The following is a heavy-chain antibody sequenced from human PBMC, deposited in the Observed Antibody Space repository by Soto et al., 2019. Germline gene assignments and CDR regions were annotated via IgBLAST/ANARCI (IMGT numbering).Heavy chain of an antibody. D-gene: IGHD3-3*01. CDR3: ARCTRFWSGYYGVDY. CDR1: GGSISSGDYY. V-gene: IGHV4-30-4*01. Sequence: SETLSLTCTVSGGSISSGDYYWSWIRQPPGKGLEWIGYIYYSGSTYYNPSLKSRVTISVDTSKNQFSLKLSSVTAADTAVYYRARCTRFWSGYYGVDYWGQGTLVTVSS. CDR2: IYYSGST. J-gene: IGHJ4*02.